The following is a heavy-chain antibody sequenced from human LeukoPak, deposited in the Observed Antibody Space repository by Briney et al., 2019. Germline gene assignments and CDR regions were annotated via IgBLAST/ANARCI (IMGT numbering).Heavy chain of an antibody. CDR2: VIPIFGTA. CDR3: ARGSPYGDFYFDY. D-gene: IGHD4-17*01. J-gene: IGHJ4*02. CDR1: GGTFSSYA. V-gene: IGHV1-69*06. Sequence: SVKVSCKASGGTFSSYAISWVRQAPGQGLEWMGGVIPIFGTANYAQKFQGRDTITADKSTSTAYMELSSLRSEDTAVYYCARGSPYGDFYFDYWGQGTLVTVSS.